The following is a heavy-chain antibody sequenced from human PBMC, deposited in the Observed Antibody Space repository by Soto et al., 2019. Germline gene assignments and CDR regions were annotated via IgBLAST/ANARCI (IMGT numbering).Heavy chain of an antibody. CDR2: ISYDGSNK. J-gene: IGHJ4*02. D-gene: IGHD3-10*01. CDR1: GFPFSSYG. V-gene: IGHV3-30*03. CDR3: VGGQYDFDY. Sequence: QVQLVESGGGVVQPGRSLRLSCAASGFPFSSYGMHWVREAPGKGLEWVAVISYDGSNKYYADSVKGRFTISRDNSASTLYVQMNSLRPEDTALYYCVGGQYDFDYRGQGTLVTFSP.